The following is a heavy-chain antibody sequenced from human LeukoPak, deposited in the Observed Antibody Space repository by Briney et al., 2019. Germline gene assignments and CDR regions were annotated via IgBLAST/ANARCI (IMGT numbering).Heavy chain of an antibody. CDR1: GLTFNKYW. CDR3: ATGYSSGWYFYFQH. CDR2: IKQDGSEK. J-gene: IGHJ4*02. V-gene: IGHV3-7*01. Sequence: PGGSLRLSCEASGLTFNKYWMTWVRQAPGKGLEWVANIKQDGSEKNYVDSVKGRFTISRDNAKNSLSLRMNSLSAEDTAVYYCATGYSSGWYFYFQHWGQGSLVSASS. D-gene: IGHD6-19*01.